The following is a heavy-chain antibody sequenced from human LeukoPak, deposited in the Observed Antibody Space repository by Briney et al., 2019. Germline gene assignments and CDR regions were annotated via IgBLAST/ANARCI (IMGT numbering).Heavy chain of an antibody. CDR1: GGSISSSSYY. J-gene: IGHJ4*02. CDR3: ARDKTFLTDY. V-gene: IGHV4-39*07. D-gene: IGHD2/OR15-2a*01. CDR2: IYYSGST. Sequence: SETLSLTCTVSGGSISSSSYYWGWIRQPPGKGLEWIGSIYYSGSTYYNPSLKSRVTISVDTSKNQFSLKLSSVTAADTAVYYCARDKTFLTDYWGQGTLVTVSS.